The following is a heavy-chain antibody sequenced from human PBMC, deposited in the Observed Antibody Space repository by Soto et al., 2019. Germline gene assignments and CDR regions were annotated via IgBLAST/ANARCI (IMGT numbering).Heavy chain of an antibody. CDR2: IWYDGSNK. CDR1: GFTFSSYG. Sequence: QVQLVESGGGVVQPGRSLRLSCAASGFTFSSYGMHWVRQAPGKGLEWVAVIWYDGSNKYYADSVKGRFTISRDNSKNTLYLQMNSLRAEDTAVYYCARDPRTTVVTPIVYYYYYGMDVWGQGTTVTVSS. D-gene: IGHD4-17*01. V-gene: IGHV3-33*01. J-gene: IGHJ6*02. CDR3: ARDPRTTVVTPIVYYYYYGMDV.